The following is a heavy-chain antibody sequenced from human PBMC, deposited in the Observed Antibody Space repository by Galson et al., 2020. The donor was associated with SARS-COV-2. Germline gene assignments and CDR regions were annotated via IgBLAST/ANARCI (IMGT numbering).Heavy chain of an antibody. CDR3: ARFESGYSAYDYSRYHHYGMDV. CDR1: GYSITNYG. D-gene: IGHD5-12*01. V-gene: IGHV5-51*01. J-gene: IGHJ6*02. Sequence: KLGESMKISCKGSGYSITNYGIGWVRQIPGKGLEWMGIIYHGGSDTRYSTSFQGQVFISDDKSISSAYLQWSSLKASDTAVYYCARFESGYSAYDYSRYHHYGMDVWGQGTTVTVSS. CDR2: IYHGGSDT.